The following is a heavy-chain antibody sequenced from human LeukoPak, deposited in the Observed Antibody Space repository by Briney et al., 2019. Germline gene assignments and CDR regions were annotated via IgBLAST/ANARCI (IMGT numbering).Heavy chain of an antibody. V-gene: IGHV4-38-2*02. CDR1: GYSISSGYY. D-gene: IGHD3-10*01. J-gene: IGHJ4*02. Sequence: SETLSLTCTVSGYSISSGYYWGWIRQPPGKGLEWIGSIYHSGRTYYNPSLKSRVTISVDTSKNQFSLKLSSVTAADTAVYYCARNLWFGELYLWGQGTLVTVSS. CDR2: IYHSGRT. CDR3: ARNLWFGELYL.